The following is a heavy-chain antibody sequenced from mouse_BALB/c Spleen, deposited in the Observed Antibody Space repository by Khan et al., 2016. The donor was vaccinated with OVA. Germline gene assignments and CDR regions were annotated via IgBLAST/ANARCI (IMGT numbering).Heavy chain of an antibody. V-gene: IGHV3-2*02. CDR3: ASSSYYLYAYAMDY. CDR2: ISYSGST. Sequence: EVKLEESGPGLVKPSQSLSLTCTVTGYSITSEYAWYLIRQLPGNKQEWMGIISYSGSTNYNQYFKSRTTVTRDTSKNQSFLQLNSLTTEDSATYDCASSSYYLYAYAMDYWGQGTSVTVSS. CDR1: GYSITSEYA. D-gene: IGHD2-1*01. J-gene: IGHJ4*01.